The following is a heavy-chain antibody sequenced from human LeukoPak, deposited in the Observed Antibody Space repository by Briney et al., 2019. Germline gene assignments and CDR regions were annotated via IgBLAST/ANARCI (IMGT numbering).Heavy chain of an antibody. J-gene: IGHJ5*02. Sequence: ASQTLSLTCAVSGGPISSGGYSWSWIRQPPGKGLEWIGYIYHSGSTYYKPSLKSRVTISVDRSKNQFSLKLSSVTAADTAVYYCARVVGGRVTWFDPWGQGTLVTVSS. V-gene: IGHV4-30-2*01. CDR2: IYHSGST. CDR3: ARVVGGRVTWFDP. D-gene: IGHD1-26*01. CDR1: GGPISSGGYS.